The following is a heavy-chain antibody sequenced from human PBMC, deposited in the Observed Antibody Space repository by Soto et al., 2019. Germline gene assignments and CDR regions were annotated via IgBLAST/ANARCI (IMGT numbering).Heavy chain of an antibody. CDR3: ASGPHYYYDSGY. J-gene: IGHJ4*02. D-gene: IGHD3-22*01. V-gene: IGHV1-18*01. Sequence: ASVKVSCKASGYNFTSYGISWVRQAPGQGLEWMGWISAYNGNTNYAQKLQGRVTMTTDTSTSTAYMELRSLRSDDTAVYYCASGPHYYYDSGYWGQGTLVTVSS. CDR1: GYNFTSYG. CDR2: ISAYNGNT.